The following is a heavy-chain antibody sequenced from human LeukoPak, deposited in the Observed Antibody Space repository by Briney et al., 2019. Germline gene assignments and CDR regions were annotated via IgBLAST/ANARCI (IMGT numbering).Heavy chain of an antibody. J-gene: IGHJ4*02. CDR1: GFTFGDYG. Sequence: PGGSLRLSCAASGFTFGDYGMTWVRQAPGKGRGWVGFIRSKEYGGTTEFPAPVKGNFPISGDESKSIADPEMNNLKTEGTGVYYLTIFVQYYPSRRTTGPFDYWGQGTLVTVSS. CDR3: TIFVQYYPSRRTTGPFDY. D-gene: IGHD4-11*01. V-gene: IGHV3-49*04. CDR2: IRSKEYGGTT.